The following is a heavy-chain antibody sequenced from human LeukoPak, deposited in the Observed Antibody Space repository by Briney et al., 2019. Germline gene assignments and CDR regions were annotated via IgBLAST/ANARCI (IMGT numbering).Heavy chain of an antibody. CDR2: ISAYNGNT. D-gene: IGHD2-15*01. V-gene: IGHV1-18*01. J-gene: IGHJ4*02. CDR1: GYTFTSYG. CDR3: TGAYCSGGSCYDDY. Sequence: ASVKVSCKASGYTFTSYGISWVRQAPGQGLEWMGWISAYNGNTNYAQKLQGRVTMTTDTSTSTAYMELRSLRSDDTAVYYCTGAYCSGGSCYDDYWGQGTLVTVPS.